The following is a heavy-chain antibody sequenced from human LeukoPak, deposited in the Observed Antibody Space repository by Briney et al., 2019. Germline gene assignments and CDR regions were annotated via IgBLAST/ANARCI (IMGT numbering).Heavy chain of an antibody. CDR2: ISGSGGST. V-gene: IGHV3-23*01. Sequence: GGSLRLSCEAPGLPFNSFAMSWVRQAPGKGLEWVSTISGSGGSTYYADSVKGRFTISRDNSKNTLYLQMNSLRAEDTAVYYCAKYSSGWYELLVPEFDYWGQGTLVTVSS. D-gene: IGHD6-19*01. CDR3: AKYSSGWYELLVPEFDY. J-gene: IGHJ4*02. CDR1: GLPFNSFA.